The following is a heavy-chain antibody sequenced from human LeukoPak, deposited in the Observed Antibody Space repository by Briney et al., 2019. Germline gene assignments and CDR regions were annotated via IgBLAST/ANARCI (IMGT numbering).Heavy chain of an antibody. CDR1: GGSINTYY. D-gene: IGHD5-24*01. J-gene: IGHJ4*02. Sequence: SETLSLTCTISGGSINTYYWSWIRQPPGKGLEWIAYIFHSGSTNYNSSLKSRVTISIDTSKNHFSLKLNSVTAADTAVYYCARHGPPRDGYNSNSFDYWGQGTLVTVSS. CDR3: ARHGPPRDGYNSNSFDY. V-gene: IGHV4-59*08. CDR2: IFHSGST.